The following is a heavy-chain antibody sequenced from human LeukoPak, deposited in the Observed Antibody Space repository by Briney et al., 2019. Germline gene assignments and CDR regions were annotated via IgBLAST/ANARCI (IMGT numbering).Heavy chain of an antibody. CDR2: IIPIFGTA. D-gene: IGHD1-1*01. Sequence: GASVKVSCKASGGTFSSYAISWVRQAPGQGLEWMGGIIPIFGTANYAQKFQGRVTITADGSTSTAYMELNSLRAEDTAVYYCARDRLLEDRDYNSYYYMDVWGIGTTVTVSS. CDR1: GGTFSSYA. V-gene: IGHV1-69*13. CDR3: ARDRLLEDRDYNSYYYMDV. J-gene: IGHJ6*03.